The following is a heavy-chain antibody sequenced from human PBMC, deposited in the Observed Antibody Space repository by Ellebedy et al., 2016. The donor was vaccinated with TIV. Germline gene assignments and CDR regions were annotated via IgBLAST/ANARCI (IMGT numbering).Heavy chain of an antibody. D-gene: IGHD4-17*01. V-gene: IGHV1-8*01. Sequence: ASVKVSXXASGYTFTSYDINWVRQATGQGLEWMGWMNPNSGNTGYAQKFQGRVTMTRNTSISTAYMELSSLRSEDTAVYYCARVLRDGYNWFDPWGQGTLVTVSS. CDR2: MNPNSGNT. CDR1: GYTFTSYD. J-gene: IGHJ5*02. CDR3: ARVLRDGYNWFDP.